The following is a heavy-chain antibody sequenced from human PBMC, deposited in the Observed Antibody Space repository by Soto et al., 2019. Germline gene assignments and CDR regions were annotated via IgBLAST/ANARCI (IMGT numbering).Heavy chain of an antibody. Sequence: QLQLQESGSGLVKPSQTLSITCAVSGASVSSGIYAWAWIRQPPGKGLEWIGYFYDDGNTNYNPSFKSRFTISIDRAKNQFSLKLNSVTAADTAVYFCARRSLRSFKCFDLWGQGILVTVSS. D-gene: IGHD3-10*01. V-gene: IGHV4-30-2*01. CDR3: ARRSLRSFKCFDL. J-gene: IGHJ5*02. CDR1: GASVSSGIYA. CDR2: FYDDGNT.